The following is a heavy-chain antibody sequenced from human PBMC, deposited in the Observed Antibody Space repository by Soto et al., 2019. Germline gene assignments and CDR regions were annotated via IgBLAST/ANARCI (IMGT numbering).Heavy chain of an antibody. CDR2: IKYDGSEK. CDR1: GFTFENSY. V-gene: IGHV3-7*01. CDR3: ARGGRNHPSLNIDY. D-gene: IGHD2-2*01. Sequence: GSLRLSCAASGFTFENSYMSWVRQAPGKGLEWVANIKYDGSEKYYVDSVKGRFTISRDNAKNSLYLQMDSVRVEDTAVYYCARGGRNHPSLNIDYWGQGTLVTVSS. J-gene: IGHJ4*02.